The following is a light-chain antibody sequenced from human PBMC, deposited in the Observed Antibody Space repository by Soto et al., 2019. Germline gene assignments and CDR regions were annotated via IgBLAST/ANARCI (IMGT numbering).Light chain of an antibody. Sequence: QSVLTQTPSASGTPWQRVTISCSGKRSNIGSNYVYWYRQPPGAAPTLLLYRNSQRPSGVPDRFSGSKSGNTASLTISGLQAEDEGDYYCTSWGIFGPGTKVTVL. CDR3: TSWGI. CDR2: RNS. J-gene: IGLJ1*01. CDR1: RSNIGSNY. V-gene: IGLV1-47*01.